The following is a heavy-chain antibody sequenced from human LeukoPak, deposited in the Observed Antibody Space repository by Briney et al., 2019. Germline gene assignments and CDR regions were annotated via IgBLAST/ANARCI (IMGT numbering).Heavy chain of an antibody. D-gene: IGHD3-10*01. CDR2: IYYSGST. V-gene: IGHV4-39*07. CDR1: GGSISSSSYY. Sequence: SETLSLTCTVSGGSISSSSYYWGWIRQPPGKGLEWIGSIYYSGSTYYNPSLKSRVTISVDTSKNQFSLKLSSVTAADTAVYYCASTYYYGSGSRPYYFDYWGQGTLVTVSS. J-gene: IGHJ4*02. CDR3: ASTYYYGSGSRPYYFDY.